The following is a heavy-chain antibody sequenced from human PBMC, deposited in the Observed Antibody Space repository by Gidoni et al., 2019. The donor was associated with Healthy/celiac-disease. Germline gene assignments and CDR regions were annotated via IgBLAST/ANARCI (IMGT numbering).Heavy chain of an antibody. CDR2: IYYSGST. CDR3: ASAYDSSGYYLNWFDP. D-gene: IGHD3-22*01. J-gene: IGHJ5*02. Sequence: QLQLQESGPGLVKPSETLSLTCTVSGGSISSSRYYWGWIRQPPGKGLEWIGSIYYSGSTYYNPSLKSRVTISVDTSKNQFSLKLSSVTAADTAVYYCASAYDSSGYYLNWFDPWGQGTLVTVSS. CDR1: GGSISSSRYY. V-gene: IGHV4-39*01.